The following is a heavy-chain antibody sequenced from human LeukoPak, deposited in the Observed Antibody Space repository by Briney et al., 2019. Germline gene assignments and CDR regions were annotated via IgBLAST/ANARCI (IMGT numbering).Heavy chain of an antibody. CDR3: AREVYSGYDLGFDY. D-gene: IGHD5-12*01. Sequence: SETLSLTCAVYGGSFSGYYWSWIRQPPGKGLEWIGEINHSGSTYYNPSLKSRVTISVDTSKNQFSLKLSSVTAADTAVYYCAREVYSGYDLGFDYWGQGTLVTVSS. J-gene: IGHJ4*02. CDR1: GGSFSGYY. CDR2: INHSGST. V-gene: IGHV4-34*09.